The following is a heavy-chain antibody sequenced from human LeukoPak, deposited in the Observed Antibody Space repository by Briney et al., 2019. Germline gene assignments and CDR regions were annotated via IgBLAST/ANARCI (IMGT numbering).Heavy chain of an antibody. CDR3: ARQPATYNYDTSGYFINWIDP. J-gene: IGHJ5*02. V-gene: IGHV4-4*02. Sequence: SETLSLTCAVSGGSILTTNWWSWVRQPPGKGLEWIGYISYSGITNYNPSLKRRVTISVDTSKNQFSLSLSSVTAADTAVYYCARQPATYNYDTSGYFINWIDPWGQGTLVSVSS. CDR2: ISYSGIT. D-gene: IGHD3-22*01. CDR1: GGSILTTNW.